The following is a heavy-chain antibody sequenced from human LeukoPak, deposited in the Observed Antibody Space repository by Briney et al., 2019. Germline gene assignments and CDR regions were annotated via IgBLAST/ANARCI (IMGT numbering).Heavy chain of an antibody. CDR2: INHSGST. V-gene: IGHV4-34*01. CDR3: ARNPFDGDLPKVFDY. Sequence: KPSETLSHTCAIYGGSFSGYYWSWIRQPPGKGLKWIGEINHSGSTNYNPSLKSRVTISVDTSKNQFSLKLSSVTAADTAVYYCARNPFDGDLPKVFDYWGQGTLVTVSS. J-gene: IGHJ4*02. D-gene: IGHD4-17*01. CDR1: GGSFSGYY.